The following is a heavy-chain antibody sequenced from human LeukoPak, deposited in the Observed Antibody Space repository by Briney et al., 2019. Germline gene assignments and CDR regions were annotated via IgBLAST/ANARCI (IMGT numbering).Heavy chain of an antibody. J-gene: IGHJ4*02. CDR2: ISDDGTKE. D-gene: IGHD5-18*01. V-gene: IGHV3-30-3*01. CDR3: ARGKIRDSYGRFDY. Sequence: PGKSLRLSCLASGFTSSNCAMHLVRQAPGKGLEWVAVISDDGTKEYYADSVKGRFTISRDNSRNTVYTSKSTLFLQMNSLRPEDTAVYYCARGKIRDSYGRFDYWGQGILVTVSS. CDR1: GFTSSNCA.